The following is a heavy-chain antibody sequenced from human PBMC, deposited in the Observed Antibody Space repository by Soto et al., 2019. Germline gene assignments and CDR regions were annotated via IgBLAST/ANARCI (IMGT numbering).Heavy chain of an antibody. V-gene: IGHV5-51*01. CDR2: IYPGDSYI. J-gene: IGHJ6*02. CDR3: ARRDCSSSSCYLQYYYGMDV. CDR1: GYSFTSYW. Sequence: GESLKISCKGSGYSFTSYWIGWVRQMPGKGLEWMGIIYPGDSYIKYSPSFQGHVTISADKSISTAYLQWSSLEASDTAVYFCARRDCSSSSCYLQYYYGMDVWGQGTTVTVSS. D-gene: IGHD2-15*01.